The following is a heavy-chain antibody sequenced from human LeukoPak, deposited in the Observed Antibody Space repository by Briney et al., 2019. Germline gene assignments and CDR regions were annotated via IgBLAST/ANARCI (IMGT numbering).Heavy chain of an antibody. Sequence: GGSLRLSCAPSGFTFTIFSMVSVPQAPGKGLVWVSHIVSDATTTSYADSVKGRFTISRDNAKNPLYLQMNSLRAEDTAVYYCAREALRVPLLDPWGQGTLVTVSS. CDR2: IVSDATTT. D-gene: IGHD3-3*01. J-gene: IGHJ5*02. CDR3: AREALRVPLLDP. V-gene: IGHV3-74*01. CDR1: GFTFTIFS.